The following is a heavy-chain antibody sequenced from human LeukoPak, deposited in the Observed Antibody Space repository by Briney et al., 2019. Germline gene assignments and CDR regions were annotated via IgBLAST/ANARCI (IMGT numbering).Heavy chain of an antibody. CDR2: ISGSGGST. J-gene: IGHJ5*02. V-gene: IGHV3-23*01. Sequence: GGSLRLSCAASGLTFSSYAMSWVRQAPGKGLGWVSSISGSGGSTYYEDSVRGRFTISRDNSENTVHLQMNSLRADDTAVYYCAKGGMGWFDPWGQGTLVTVSS. CDR3: AKGGMGWFDP. D-gene: IGHD6-25*01. CDR1: GLTFSSYA.